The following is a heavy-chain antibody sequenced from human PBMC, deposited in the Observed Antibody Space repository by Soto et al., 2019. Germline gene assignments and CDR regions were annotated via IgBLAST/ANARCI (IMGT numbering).Heavy chain of an antibody. D-gene: IGHD6-19*01. CDR2: INSDGSST. CDR1: GFTFSSYW. J-gene: IGHJ6*02. CDR3: ASPYSSGWYYYYGMDV. V-gene: IGHV3-74*01. Sequence: GGSLRLSCAASGFTFSSYWMHWVRQAPGKGLVWVSRINSDGSSTSYADSVKGRFTISRDNAKNTLYLQMNSLRAEDTAVYYCASPYSSGWYYYYGMDVWGQGTTVTVSS.